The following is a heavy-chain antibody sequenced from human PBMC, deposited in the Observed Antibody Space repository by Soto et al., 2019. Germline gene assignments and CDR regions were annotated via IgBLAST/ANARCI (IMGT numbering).Heavy chain of an antibody. CDR1: GFMFSSYE. V-gene: IGHV3-48*03. CDR2: ISSSGDTI. Sequence: GSLRLSCAASGFMFSSYEMNWVRQAPGKGPEWVSYISSSGDTIYYADSVKGRFTISRDNAKNSLYLQMSSLRAEDTVVYYCARNYYSDSSGYYVAFDYWGQGALVTVSS. CDR3: ARNYYSDSSGYYVAFDY. D-gene: IGHD3-22*01. J-gene: IGHJ4*02.